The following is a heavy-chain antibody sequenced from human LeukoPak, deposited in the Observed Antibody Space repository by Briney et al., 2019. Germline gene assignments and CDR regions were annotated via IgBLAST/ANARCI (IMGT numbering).Heavy chain of an antibody. CDR3: ALKPASGYFDY. Sequence: GGSLRLSCAASGFTFSSHSMNWVRQAPGKGREWVSYISSSSSTIYYADSVKGRFTISRDNAKNSLYLQMNSLRAEDTAVYYCALKPASGYFDYWGQGTLVTVSS. J-gene: IGHJ4*02. CDR2: ISSSSSTI. CDR1: GFTFSSHS. D-gene: IGHD2-2*01. V-gene: IGHV3-48*01.